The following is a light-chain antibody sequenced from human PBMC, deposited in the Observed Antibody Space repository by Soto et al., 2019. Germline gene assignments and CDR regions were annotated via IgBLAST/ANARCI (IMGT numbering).Light chain of an antibody. J-gene: IGKJ1*01. V-gene: IGKV1-39*01. CDR1: QSISSY. Sequence: DIQMTQSPSSLSASVGDRVTITCRASQSISSYLNWYQQKPGKAPKLLIYAASSLQSGVPSRFXXXXXXXXXXXXXXXXXXEDFATYYCQQSYSTPRTFGQGTKVEIK. CDR2: AAS. CDR3: QQSYSTPRT.